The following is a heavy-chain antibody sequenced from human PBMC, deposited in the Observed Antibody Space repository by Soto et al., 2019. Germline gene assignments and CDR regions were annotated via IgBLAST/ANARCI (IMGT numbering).Heavy chain of an antibody. V-gene: IGHV3-23*01. CDR3: AKRSRDGLNSLLDY. CDR1: GFTFSSYA. CDR2: INGSGGET. J-gene: IGHJ4*02. Sequence: GGSLRLSCAASGFTFSSYAMNWVRQAPGKGLEWVSDINGSGGETWYADSVKGRFTISRDNSKNTLYVQMNSLRAEDTAVYYCAKRSRDGLNSLLDYWGQGA.